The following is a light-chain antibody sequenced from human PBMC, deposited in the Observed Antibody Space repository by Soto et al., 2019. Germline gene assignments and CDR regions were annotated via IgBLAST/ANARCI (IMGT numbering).Light chain of an antibody. J-gene: IGKJ1*01. CDR3: HQFAISTT. CDR1: HNIERW. V-gene: IGKV1-5*01. CDR2: DAS. Sequence: IQMTQSPSTLSASVGDRVTITCRASHNIERWMAWYQQKPGKAPSLLIFDASTLHSGVPSRFSGSGSGTDFTLTISGLQPDNFATYSCHQFAISTTFGQGTKV.